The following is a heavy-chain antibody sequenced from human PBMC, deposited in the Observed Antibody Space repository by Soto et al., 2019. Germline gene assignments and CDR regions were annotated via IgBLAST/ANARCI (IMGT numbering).Heavy chain of an antibody. J-gene: IGHJ4*02. CDR1: GGSISSGGYS. CDR3: ARVPEY. CDR2: IYHSGSM. V-gene: IGHV4-30-2*01. Sequence: TLSLTCAVSGGSISSGGYSWSWIRQPPGKGLEWIGYIYHSGSMYYNPSLKSRVTISVDRSKNQFSLKLSSVTAADTAVYYCARVPEYWGQGTLVTVSS.